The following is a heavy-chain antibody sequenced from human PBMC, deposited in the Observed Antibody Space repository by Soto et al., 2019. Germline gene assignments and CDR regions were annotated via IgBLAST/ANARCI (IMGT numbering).Heavy chain of an antibody. J-gene: IGHJ3*02. CDR3: ARPTTSYSGYVAAFDI. V-gene: IGHV3-48*02. Sequence: QLVESGGGLVQPGGSLRLSCTASGFALSTYSMNWVRQAPGKGLEWVSYISTSSTTIYYAASVKGRFTISRDNDKNSLYLQMNSLRDEDTAVYYCARPTTSYSGYVAAFDIWGQGTVVTVSS. CDR1: GFALSTYS. CDR2: ISTSSTTI. D-gene: IGHD5-12*01.